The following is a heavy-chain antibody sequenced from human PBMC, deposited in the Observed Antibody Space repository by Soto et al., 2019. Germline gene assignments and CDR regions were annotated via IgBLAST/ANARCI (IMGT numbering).Heavy chain of an antibody. J-gene: IGHJ4*02. Sequence: PGGSLRLSCAASGFTFTNYGMHWVRQAPGKGLEWVAVISYDGSNKYYADSVKGRFSISRDNSKNTVYLQMNSLRAEDTAVYYCARALFDYWGQGTLVTVSS. CDR3: ARALFDY. V-gene: IGHV3-33*01. CDR1: GFTFTNYG. CDR2: ISYDGSNK.